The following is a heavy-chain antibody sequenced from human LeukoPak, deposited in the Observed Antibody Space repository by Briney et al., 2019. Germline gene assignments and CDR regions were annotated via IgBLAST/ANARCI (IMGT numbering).Heavy chain of an antibody. CDR3: ARSIVVVVAATPFDY. CDR2: ISGSGGST. D-gene: IGHD2-15*01. V-gene: IGHV3-23*01. J-gene: IGHJ4*02. Sequence: GSLRLSCAASGFSFGNHAMIWVRQAPGKGLEWVSAISGSGGSTYYADSVKGRFTISRDNSKNTLYLQMNSLRAEDTAVYYCARSIVVVVAATPFDYWGQGTLVTVSS. CDR1: GFSFGNHA.